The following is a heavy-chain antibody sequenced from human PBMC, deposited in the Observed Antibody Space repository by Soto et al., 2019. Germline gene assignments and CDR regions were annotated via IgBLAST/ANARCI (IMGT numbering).Heavy chain of an antibody. CDR3: ARGDSDLAVSEAAY. J-gene: IGHJ1*01. Sequence: QMQMQESGPRLVKPSETLSLTCTVSGASITDSYWSWIRQPPEKGLEWIGYIYFSGVATYTPSLKXXAXXSRDTSKNEFSLKLTSVTAADTAIYYCARGDSDLAVSEAAYWGQGTLVTVSS. V-gene: IGHV4-59*01. CDR1: GASITDSY. CDR2: IYFSGVA. D-gene: IGHD2-15*01.